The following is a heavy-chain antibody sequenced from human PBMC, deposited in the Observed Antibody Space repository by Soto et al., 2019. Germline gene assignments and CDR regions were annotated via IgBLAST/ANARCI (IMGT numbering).Heavy chain of an antibody. J-gene: IGHJ4*02. CDR1: GYSFTSYC. CDR3: ARHIDYYDSSGYSHGYDY. V-gene: IGHV5-10-1*01. D-gene: IGHD3-22*01. CDR2: IDPSDSYT. Sequence: GESLKTSCKGSGYSFTSYCISWVRQMPGKGLVWMWRIDPSDSYTNYSPSFQGHVTISADKSSSTAYLQLSSLKASDTAMYYCARHIDYYDSSGYSHGYDYGGQGTLVHVSS.